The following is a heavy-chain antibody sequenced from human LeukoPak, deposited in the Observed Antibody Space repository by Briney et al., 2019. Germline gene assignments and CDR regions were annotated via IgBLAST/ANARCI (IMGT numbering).Heavy chain of an antibody. CDR1: GGSFSDYY. V-gene: IGHV4-34*01. CDR2: INHGGST. CDR3: AYSSDYQQH. D-gene: IGHD3-22*01. Sequence: SETLSLTCAVYGGSFSDYYGSWIRQPPGKDLEWIGEINHGGSTDYNPSLKSRVTISVDTSKNQFSLKLTSVTAADTAVYFCAYSSDYQQHLGQGTLVTVSS. J-gene: IGHJ1*01.